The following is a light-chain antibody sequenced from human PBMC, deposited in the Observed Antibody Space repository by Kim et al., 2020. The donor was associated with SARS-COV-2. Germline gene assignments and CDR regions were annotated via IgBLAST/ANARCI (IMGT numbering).Light chain of an antibody. Sequence: SVPPGQTVTITCSGDKLVDKYSSWYQQPPGQAPVLVIYQDTKRPSGIPERFVGSNSGNTATLTISGAQAMDEADYYCQAWDNTWVFGGGTKLTVL. V-gene: IGLV3-1*01. CDR3: QAWDNTWV. J-gene: IGLJ3*02. CDR2: QDT. CDR1: KLVDKY.